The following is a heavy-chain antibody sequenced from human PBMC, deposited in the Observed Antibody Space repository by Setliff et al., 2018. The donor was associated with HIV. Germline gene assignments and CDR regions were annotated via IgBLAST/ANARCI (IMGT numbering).Heavy chain of an antibody. V-gene: IGHV4-59*05. CDR2: IYYSGST. CDR3: ASRIYYYDTYRVLREEGFDP. Sequence: PSETLSLTCTVSGGYIAGYYWSWIRQPPGKALEWIGSIYYSGSTYYNPSLKSRVTISVDTSKNQFSLSLTSVTDADTAVYYCASRIYYYDTYRVLREEGFDPWGQGTLVTVSS. D-gene: IGHD3-22*01. J-gene: IGHJ5*02. CDR1: GGYIAGYY.